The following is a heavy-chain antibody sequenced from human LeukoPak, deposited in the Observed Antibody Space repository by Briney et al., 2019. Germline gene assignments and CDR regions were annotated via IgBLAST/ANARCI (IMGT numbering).Heavy chain of an antibody. Sequence: VKVSCKASGGTFSSYAISRVRQAPGQGLEWMGRIIPIFGTANYAQKFQGRVTITTDESTSTAYMELSSLRSEDTAVYYCARSYYYDSSGYWRFDYWGQGTLVTVSS. CDR1: GGTFSSYA. CDR3: ARSYYYDSSGYWRFDY. V-gene: IGHV1-69*05. D-gene: IGHD3-22*01. J-gene: IGHJ4*02. CDR2: IIPIFGTA.